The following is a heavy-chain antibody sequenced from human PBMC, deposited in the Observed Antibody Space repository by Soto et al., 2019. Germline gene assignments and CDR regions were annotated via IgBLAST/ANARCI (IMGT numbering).Heavy chain of an antibody. Sequence: GGSLRLSCAASGFTFRGYWMRWVRQAPGKGLEWVANIKEDGSEKYYVDSVKGRFTISRDNAKNSLYLQMNSLRAEDTAVYYCAKSSEGRASDYWGQGTLVTVSS. V-gene: IGHV3-7*05. D-gene: IGHD3-10*01. J-gene: IGHJ4*02. CDR2: IKEDGSEK. CDR1: GFTFRGYW. CDR3: AKSSEGRASDY.